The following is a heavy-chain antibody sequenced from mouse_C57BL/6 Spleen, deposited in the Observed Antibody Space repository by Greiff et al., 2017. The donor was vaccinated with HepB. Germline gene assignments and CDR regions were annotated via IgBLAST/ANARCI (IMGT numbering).Heavy chain of an antibody. CDR2: ISSGSSTI. J-gene: IGHJ3*01. Sequence: EVMLVESGGGLVKPGGSLKLSCAASGFTFSDYGMHWVRQAPEKGLEWVAYISSGSSTIYYADKVKGRFTISRDNAKNTLFLQMTSLRSEDTAMEYCARNDYGRRFAYWGEGTLVTVSA. CDR1: GFTFSDYG. CDR3: ARNDYGRRFAY. D-gene: IGHD2-4*01. V-gene: IGHV5-17*01.